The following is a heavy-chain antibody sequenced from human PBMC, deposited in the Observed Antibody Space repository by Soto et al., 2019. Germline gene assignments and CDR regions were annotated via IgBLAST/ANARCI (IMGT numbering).Heavy chain of an antibody. Sequence: EVQLLESGGGLVQPGGSLRLSCAASGFTFSTYWMIWVRQAPGKGLEWVADIKQDGSEKNYVDSVKGRFTISRDNAKNSLYLQMNTLRAEDTAVYYCARAAAAGIRGWFDPWGRGTLVTVSS. CDR3: ARAAAAGIRGWFDP. D-gene: IGHD6-13*01. J-gene: IGHJ5*02. CDR2: IKQDGSEK. V-gene: IGHV3-7*03. CDR1: GFTFSTYW.